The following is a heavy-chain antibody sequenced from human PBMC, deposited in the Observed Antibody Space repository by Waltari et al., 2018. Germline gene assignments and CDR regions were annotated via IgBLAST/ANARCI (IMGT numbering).Heavy chain of an antibody. CDR3: TTRSLVEGTDDVLDL. J-gene: IGHJ3*01. CDR2: IKSRTEGGTT. CDR1: GILFSTSL. D-gene: IGHD2-21*02. Sequence: EVQLVESGGGLVKPGGSLRLSWEASGILFSTSLMEWVRQAPGKGLEWVGRIKSRTEGGTTDYAAPVKGRFSVSRDDSKKMLYLEMNNLKTEDTAMYFCTTRSLVEGTDDVLDLWGRGTMAIVSS. V-gene: IGHV3-15*01.